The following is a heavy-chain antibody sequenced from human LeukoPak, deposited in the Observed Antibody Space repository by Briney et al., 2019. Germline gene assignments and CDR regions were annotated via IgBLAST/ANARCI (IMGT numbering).Heavy chain of an antibody. J-gene: IGHJ4*02. CDR3: AKLSAKVSISTSYRFDY. CDR2: IWYDGSKK. CDR1: GSIFSSYG. V-gene: IGHV3-33*03. Sequence: LPGRSLRLSCAASGSIFSSYGMHWVRQAPGKGLEWVAVIWYDGSKKYYADSVKGRFTISRDNSKSTLYLQMNSLRAEDTAVYYCAKLSAKVSISTSYRFDYWGQGTLVTVSS. D-gene: IGHD2-2*01.